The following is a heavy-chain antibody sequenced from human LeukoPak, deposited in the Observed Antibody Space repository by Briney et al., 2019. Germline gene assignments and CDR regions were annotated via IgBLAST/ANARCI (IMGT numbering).Heavy chain of an antibody. V-gene: IGHV3-23*01. J-gene: IGHJ4*02. CDR3: ARDKAGRFDY. Sequence: GGSLRLSCAASGFTFSSYAMSWVRQARGKGLEWVSATSGSGGSTYYADSVKGRFTTSRENAKNSLYLQMNSLRAGDTAVYYCARDKAGRFDYWGQGTLVTVSS. CDR1: GFTFSSYA. CDR2: TSGSGGST. D-gene: IGHD6-19*01.